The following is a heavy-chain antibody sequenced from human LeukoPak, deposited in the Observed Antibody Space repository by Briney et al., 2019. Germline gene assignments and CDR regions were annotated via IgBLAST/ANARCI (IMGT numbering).Heavy chain of an antibody. CDR1: GFPFTNYW. CDR3: ATGRKVGTGDPRFDY. J-gene: IGHJ4*02. Sequence: GGSLRLSCAASGFPFTNYWMNWVRQAPGKRPEWVGNINQGGSETNYVDSVKGRFSISRDNAKTSLYLQMNSLRAEDTAVYYCATGRKVGTGDPRFDYWGQGALVTVSS. CDR2: INQGGSET. D-gene: IGHD7-27*01. V-gene: IGHV3-7*01.